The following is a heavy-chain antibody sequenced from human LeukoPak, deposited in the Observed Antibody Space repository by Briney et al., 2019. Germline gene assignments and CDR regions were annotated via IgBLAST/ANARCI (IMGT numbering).Heavy chain of an antibody. D-gene: IGHD3-16*02. CDR3: AKERAGYTNPYYFDY. J-gene: IGHJ4*02. CDR2: IFGSAAKT. Sequence: AGGSLRLSCEGSGFTFSRFSINWVRQAPGKGLEWVSLIFGSAAKTFYSDSVKGRFTISRDNSKNTLYLHMNSLRAEDTAVYYCAKERAGYTNPYYFDYWGQRTLVTVSS. CDR1: GFTFSRFS. V-gene: IGHV3-23*01.